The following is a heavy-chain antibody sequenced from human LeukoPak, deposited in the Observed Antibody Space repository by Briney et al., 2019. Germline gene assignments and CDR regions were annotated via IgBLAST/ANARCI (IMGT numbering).Heavy chain of an antibody. CDR2: ISDDGSNK. CDR3: ARDLSGSGFWPPDY. CDR1: GFIFSSYA. V-gene: IGHV3-30*04. D-gene: IGHD3-10*01. J-gene: IGHJ4*02. Sequence: PGGSLRLSCAASGFIFSSYAMYWVRQAPDKGLEWAAIISDDGSNKFYGDSVKGRFTISRDNSKDTLYLQMNSLRAEDTAVYYCARDLSGSGFWPPDYWGQGTLVTVSA.